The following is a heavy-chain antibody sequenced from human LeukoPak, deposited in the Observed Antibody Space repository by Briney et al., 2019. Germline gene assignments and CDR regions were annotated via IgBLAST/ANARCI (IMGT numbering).Heavy chain of an antibody. V-gene: IGHV1-18*01. CDR3: AIAELELLWFGEKPNWFDP. D-gene: IGHD3-10*01. CDR2: ISAYNGNT. Sequence: ASVKVSCKASGYTFTSYGISWVRQAPGQGLEWMGWISAYNGNTNYAQKLQGRVTMTTDTSTSTAYMELRSLRSDDTAVYYCAIAELELLWFGEKPNWFDPWGQGTLVTVSS. CDR1: GYTFTSYG. J-gene: IGHJ5*02.